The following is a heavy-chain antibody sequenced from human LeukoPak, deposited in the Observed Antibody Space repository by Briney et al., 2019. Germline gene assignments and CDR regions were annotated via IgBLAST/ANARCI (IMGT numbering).Heavy chain of an antibody. CDR3: ARIAEQWLVFDY. CDR1: GGSISSGSYY. CDR2: IYYSGST. D-gene: IGHD6-19*01. J-gene: IGHJ4*02. Sequence: SQTLSLTCTVSGGSISSGSYYWSWIRQPAGKGLEWIGYIYYSGSTNYNPSLKSRVTISVDTSKNQFSLKLSSVTAADTAVYYCARIAEQWLVFDYWGQGTLVTVSS. V-gene: IGHV4-61*09.